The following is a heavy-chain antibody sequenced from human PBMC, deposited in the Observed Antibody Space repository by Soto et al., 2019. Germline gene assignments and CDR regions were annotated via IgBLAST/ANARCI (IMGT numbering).Heavy chain of an antibody. Sequence: GSLRLSCAASGFTFSDYYMSWIRQAPGKGLEWVSYISSSSSYTNYADSVKGRFTISRDNAKNSLYLQMNSLRAEDTAVYYCAREGLRLPHNFDYWGQGTLVTVSS. CDR2: ISSSSSYT. V-gene: IGHV3-11*06. CDR3: AREGLRLPHNFDY. CDR1: GFTFSDYY. D-gene: IGHD2-21*02. J-gene: IGHJ4*02.